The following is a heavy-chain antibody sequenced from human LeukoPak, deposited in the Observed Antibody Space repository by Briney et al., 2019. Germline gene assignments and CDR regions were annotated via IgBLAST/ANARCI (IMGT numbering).Heavy chain of an antibody. Sequence: GGSPRLSCAASGFTFSSYGMHWVRQAPGKGLEWVAFIRYDGSNKYYADSVKGRFTISRDNSKNTLYLQMNSLRAEDTAVYYCAKEGVIAAAGLPFDYWGQGTLVTVSS. CDR3: AKEGVIAAAGLPFDY. CDR2: IRYDGSNK. J-gene: IGHJ4*02. CDR1: GFTFSSYG. V-gene: IGHV3-30*02. D-gene: IGHD6-13*01.